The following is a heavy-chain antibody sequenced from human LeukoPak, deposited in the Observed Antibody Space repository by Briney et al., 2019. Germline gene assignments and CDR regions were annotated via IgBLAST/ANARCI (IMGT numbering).Heavy chain of an antibody. D-gene: IGHD4-17*01. J-gene: IGHJ4*02. CDR2: ISYDGSNK. CDR3: AKGPTTVTTYSPLDY. CDR1: GFTFSSYG. V-gene: IGHV3-30*18. Sequence: GGSLRLSCAASGFTFSSYGMHWVRQAPGKGLEWVAAISYDGSNKYYADSVKGRFTISRDNSKNTLYLQMNSLRAEDTAVYYCAKGPTTVTTYSPLDYWGQGTLVTVSS.